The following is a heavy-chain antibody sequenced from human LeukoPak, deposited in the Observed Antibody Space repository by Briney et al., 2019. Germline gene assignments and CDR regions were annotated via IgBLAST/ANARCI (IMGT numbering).Heavy chain of an antibody. CDR1: GFRFTTYW. J-gene: IGHJ4*02. CDR3: ARTAYSSSWHFDY. CDR2: IDPSDSNT. V-gene: IGHV5-10-1*01. D-gene: IGHD6-13*01. Sequence: GESLKISCKASGFRFTTYWISWVRQMPGKSLEWMGWIDPSDSNTNYNPSFQGHVTFSADRSINTAYLQWSSLKASDSGIYYCARTAYSSSWHFDYWGQATLVTVSS.